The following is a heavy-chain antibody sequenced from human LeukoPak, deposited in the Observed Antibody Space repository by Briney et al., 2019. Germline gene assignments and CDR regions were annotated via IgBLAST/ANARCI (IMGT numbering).Heavy chain of an antibody. CDR2: ISYNSGTI. CDR3: ARTVGYGDYHWFDP. D-gene: IGHD4-17*01. J-gene: IGHJ5*02. V-gene: IGHV3-9*01. CDR1: GFNFVDYA. Sequence: HPGGSLRLSCAASGFNFVDYAMHWVRQVPGKGPEWVSGISYNSGTIVYADSVKGRFTISRDNAKNSLFLQMNSLRAEDTAVYYCARTVGYGDYHWFDPWGQGTLVTVSS.